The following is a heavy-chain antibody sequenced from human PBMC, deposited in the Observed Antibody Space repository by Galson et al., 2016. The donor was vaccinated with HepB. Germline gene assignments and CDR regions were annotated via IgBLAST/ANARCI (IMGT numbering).Heavy chain of an antibody. Sequence: QSGAEVKKPGESLKISCKGFGYSFNKYWIGWVRQMPGKGLEWMGIIYPGDSDTRYSPSFQGQVTTSVDKSSTTAYLQWSSLKASDPAMYYCASPYYHTSPWTVGGFDSWGQGTMVTVSS. CDR3: ASPYYHTSPWTVGGFDS. V-gene: IGHV5-51*01. D-gene: IGHD3-22*01. CDR1: GYSFNKYW. J-gene: IGHJ3*02. CDR2: IYPGDSDT.